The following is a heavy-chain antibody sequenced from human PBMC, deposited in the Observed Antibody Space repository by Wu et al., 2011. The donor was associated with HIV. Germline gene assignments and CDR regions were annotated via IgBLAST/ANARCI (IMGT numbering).Heavy chain of an antibody. CDR3: ARDPDYGDYQNFDY. Sequence: QVQLVQSGAEVKKPGASVKVSCKASGYTFTGYYMHWLRQAPGQGLEWMGWINPNSGGTNYAQNFQGRVTMTRDTSISTAYMELSRLRSDDTAVYYCARDPDYGDYQNFDYWGQGTLVTGLL. CDR2: INPNSGGT. J-gene: IGHJ4*02. V-gene: IGHV1-2*02. CDR1: GYTFTGYY. D-gene: IGHD4-17*01.